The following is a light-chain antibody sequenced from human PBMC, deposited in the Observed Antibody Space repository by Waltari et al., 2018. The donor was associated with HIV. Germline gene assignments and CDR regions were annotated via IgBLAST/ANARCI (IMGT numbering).Light chain of an antibody. J-gene: IGLJ2*01. CDR2: DDT. Sequence: SYVLTQAPSLSVAPGHAASITCGGNNIGVKTVHWYQQRAGQAPVLVVHDDTDRPSGIPERFSGSNSGNTATLTISRVEAGDEADYYCQVWDESSEHVVFGGGTKVTVL. CDR3: QVWDESSEHVV. CDR1: NIGVKT. V-gene: IGLV3-21*02.